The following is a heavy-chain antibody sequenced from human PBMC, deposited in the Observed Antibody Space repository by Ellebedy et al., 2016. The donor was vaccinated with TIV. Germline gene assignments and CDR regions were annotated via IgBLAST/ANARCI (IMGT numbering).Heavy chain of an antibody. J-gene: IGHJ4*02. CDR2: INSDGSST. CDR1: GFTFSSYW. V-gene: IGHV3-74*01. Sequence: PGGSLRLSCAASGFTFSSYWMHWVRQAPGKGLVWVSRINSDGSSTGYADSVKGRFTISRDNAKNTLYLQMNSLRAEETAVYYCARLWSDRVVYDFWSGYYPYYFDYWGQGTLVTVSS. D-gene: IGHD3-3*01. CDR3: ARLWSDRVVYDFWSGYYPYYFDY.